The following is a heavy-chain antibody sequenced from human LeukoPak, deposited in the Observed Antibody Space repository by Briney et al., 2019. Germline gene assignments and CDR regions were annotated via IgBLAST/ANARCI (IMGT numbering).Heavy chain of an antibody. CDR3: AKYSSSRLFDY. J-gene: IGHJ4*02. Sequence: GGSLRLSCAASGFTFSNYWMHWVRQAPGKGLVWVSRINTDGSSTNYADSVKGRFTISRDNAKDTLYLQMNSLRAEDTAVYYCAKYSSSRLFDYWGQGTLVTVSS. D-gene: IGHD6-6*01. CDR1: GFTFSNYW. V-gene: IGHV3-74*01. CDR2: INTDGSST.